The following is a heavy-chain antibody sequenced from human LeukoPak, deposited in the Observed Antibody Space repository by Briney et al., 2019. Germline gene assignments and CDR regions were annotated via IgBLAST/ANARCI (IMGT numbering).Heavy chain of an antibody. CDR1: GGSFSGYY. V-gene: IGHV4-34*01. Sequence: PSETLSLTCAVYGGSFSGYYWSWIRQPPGKGLEWIGEINHSGSTNYNPSLKSRVTISVDTSKNQFSPKLSSVTAADTAVYYCAREWVVVVAATVYYYYGMDVWGQGTTVTVS. CDR2: INHSGST. D-gene: IGHD2-15*01. CDR3: AREWVVVVAATVYYYYGMDV. J-gene: IGHJ6*02.